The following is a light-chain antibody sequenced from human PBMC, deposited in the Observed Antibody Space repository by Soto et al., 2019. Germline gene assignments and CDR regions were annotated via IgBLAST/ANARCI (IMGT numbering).Light chain of an antibody. CDR3: QQYESYSPLT. CDR1: QSISSW. CDR2: DAS. Sequence: DIQMTQSPSTLSVSVGDRVTITCRASQSISSWLAWYQQKPGKAPKILIYDASTLESGVPSRFSGSGSGTEFTLTISNLQPDDFATYYCQQYESYSPLTCGQGTKGDIK. J-gene: IGKJ1*01. V-gene: IGKV1-5*01.